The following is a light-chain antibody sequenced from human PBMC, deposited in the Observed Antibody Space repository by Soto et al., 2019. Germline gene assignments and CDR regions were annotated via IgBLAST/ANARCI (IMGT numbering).Light chain of an antibody. Sequence: EVVMTQSPATLSVSPGERATLSCRASESVSSNLAWYQQRPGQAPRLVIYGASSRATGIPDRFSGSGSGTDFTLTISRLEPEDFAVYYCQQYGSSPPVTFGQGTKV. CDR1: ESVSSN. CDR2: GAS. CDR3: QQYGSSPPVT. J-gene: IGKJ1*01. V-gene: IGKV3-20*01.